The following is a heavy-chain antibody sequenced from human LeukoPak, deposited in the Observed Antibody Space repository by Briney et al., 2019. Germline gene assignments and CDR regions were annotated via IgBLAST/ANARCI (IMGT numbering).Heavy chain of an antibody. Sequence: TGGSLRLSCAASGFPFSSYAMSWVRQAPGKGLEWVSGFDGNGPNTYYADSVKGRWTISRDNSRNTLYLEMNSLRPEDTAIYYCAKPRTTGLGWAQFDYWGQGSLVTVSS. CDR2: FDGNGPNT. J-gene: IGHJ4*02. CDR1: GFPFSSYA. D-gene: IGHD2-8*02. V-gene: IGHV3-23*01. CDR3: AKPRTTGLGWAQFDY.